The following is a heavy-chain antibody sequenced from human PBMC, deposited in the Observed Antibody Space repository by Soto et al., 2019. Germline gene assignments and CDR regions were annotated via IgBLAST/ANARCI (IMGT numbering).Heavy chain of an antibody. V-gene: IGHV4-34*01. D-gene: IGHD1-1*01. J-gene: IGHJ4*02. CDR2: INESGST. Sequence: QVQLQQWGAGLVKPSETLSLSCAVYGQSFSGHSWAWIRQPPGKGLEWIGEINESGSTNSNPSLKSRVTISTDTSKNQFSLKLTSVSAADTAAYFCARGSGIVALPGELEDVNYDYWGQGTLVNVSS. CDR3: ARGSGIVALPGELEDVNYDY. CDR1: GQSFSGHS.